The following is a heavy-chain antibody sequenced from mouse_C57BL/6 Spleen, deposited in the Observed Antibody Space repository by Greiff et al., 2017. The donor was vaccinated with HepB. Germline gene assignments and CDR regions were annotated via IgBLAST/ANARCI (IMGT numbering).Heavy chain of an antibody. V-gene: IGHV5-9-1*02. D-gene: IGHD1-1*01. CDR2: ISSGGDYI. J-gene: IGHJ2*01. CDR3: TRAGSSYDFDY. CDR1: GFTFSSYA. Sequence: DVMLVESGEGLVKPGGSLKLSCAASGFTFSSYAMSWVRQTPEKRLEWVAYISSGGDYIYYADTVKGRFTISRDNARNTLYLQMSSLKSEDTAMYYCTRAGSSYDFDYWGQGTTVTVSS.